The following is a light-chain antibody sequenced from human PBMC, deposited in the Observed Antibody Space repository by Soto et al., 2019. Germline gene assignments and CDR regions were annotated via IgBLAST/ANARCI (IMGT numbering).Light chain of an antibody. J-gene: IGKJ4*01. Sequence: EIVLTQSPGTLSLSPGERATLSCRASQSVSSSYLAWYQQKPGQAPRLLIYGASSRATGIPDRFSGSGSGKDFTLTLSSMEPEGFAVYYCQQYGSSTPLTFGGGTKVEIK. CDR2: GAS. CDR1: QSVSSSY. V-gene: IGKV3-20*01. CDR3: QQYGSSTPLT.